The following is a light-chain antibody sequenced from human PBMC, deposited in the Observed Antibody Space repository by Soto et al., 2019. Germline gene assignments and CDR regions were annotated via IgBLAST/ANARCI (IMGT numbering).Light chain of an antibody. J-gene: IGKJ4*01. CDR1: QSISTK. Sequence: TVMAQSPATLSVSPGERATLSCRASQSISTKLAWYQQKPGQAPRLLIYGASTRATEIPVRFSGSGSGTEFTLTITSLQFEDFAVYYCQEYNDWRPITFGGGTKVEIK. CDR2: GAS. CDR3: QEYNDWRPIT. V-gene: IGKV3-15*01.